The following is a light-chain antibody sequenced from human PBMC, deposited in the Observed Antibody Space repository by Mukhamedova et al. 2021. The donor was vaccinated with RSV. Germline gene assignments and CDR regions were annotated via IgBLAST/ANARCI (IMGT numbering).Light chain of an antibody. Sequence: WYQRRVHGKAPKLLAYDVSRLQSGVPSRFSGSGSGTDFTLTISSLQPEDFATYYCQQFISYPRSFGQGTKLAIK. CDR3: QQFISYPRS. J-gene: IGKJ2*01. CDR2: DVS. V-gene: IGKV1-13*02.